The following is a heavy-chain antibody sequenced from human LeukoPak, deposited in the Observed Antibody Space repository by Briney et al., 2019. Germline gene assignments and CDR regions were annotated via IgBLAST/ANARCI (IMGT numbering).Heavy chain of an antibody. J-gene: IGHJ4*02. D-gene: IGHD3-3*01. V-gene: IGHV4-34*01. CDR2: INHSGST. CDR1: GGSFSGYY. Sequence: SETLSLTCAVYGGSFSGYYWSWIRQPPGKGLEWIGEINHSGSTNYNPSLKSRVTISVDTSKNQFSLKLSSVTAADTAVYYCARVKAGDFWSGYYQYYFDYWGQGTLVTVSS. CDR3: ARVKAGDFWSGYYQYYFDY.